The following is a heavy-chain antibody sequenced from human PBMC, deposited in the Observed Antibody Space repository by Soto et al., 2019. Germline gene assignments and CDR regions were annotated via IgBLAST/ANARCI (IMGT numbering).Heavy chain of an antibody. D-gene: IGHD5-18*01. CDR2: IYYSGST. V-gene: IGHV4-4*02. J-gene: IGHJ4*02. CDR3: ARRYGSCFDY. Sequence: SETLSLTCAVSGGSISSSNWWSWVRQSPGKGLEWIGEIYYSGSTNYNPSLKSRVTISVDTSKNQFSLKLSSATAADTAVYYCARRYGSCFDYWGQGTLVTVSS. CDR1: GGSISSSNW.